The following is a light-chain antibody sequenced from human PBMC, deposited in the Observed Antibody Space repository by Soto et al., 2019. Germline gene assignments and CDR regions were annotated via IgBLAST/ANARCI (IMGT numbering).Light chain of an antibody. Sequence: EIVLTQSPATLSLSPGERATLSCRASQSVITYLAWYQQKPGQAPRLLIYDASNRATGIPARFSGSGSGTDFTLTISGLEPEDFAVYYCQQRRSWPLPITFGQGTRLDIK. V-gene: IGKV3-11*01. CDR1: QSVITY. J-gene: IGKJ5*01. CDR3: QQRRSWPLPIT. CDR2: DAS.